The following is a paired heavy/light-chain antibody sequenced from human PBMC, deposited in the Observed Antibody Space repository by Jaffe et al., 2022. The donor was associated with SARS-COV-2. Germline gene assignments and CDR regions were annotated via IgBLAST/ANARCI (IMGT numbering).Heavy chain of an antibody. CDR1: GYTFTGHS. CDR3: ARDNQFLKWLGGNWFDP. J-gene: IGHJ5*02. V-gene: IGHV1-3*04. CDR2: INTDNGNT. Sequence: QVQLVQSGAEVKKPGASVQISCKASGYTFTGHSMHWVRQAPGQSLEWMGWINTDNGNTKYSQKFQGRVTITRDTSASTVYMELSSLTSEDTAVYYCARDNQFLKWLGGNWFDPWGQGTLVSVSS. D-gene: IGHD3-3*01.
Light chain of an antibody. CDR1: QSVSSN. CDR2: RAS. CDR3: QQYNNWPQT. J-gene: IGKJ1*01. V-gene: IGKV3-15*01. Sequence: EIVMTQSPATLSVSPGERATLSCRASQSVSSNLAWYQQKPGQAPRLLIYRASTRATGFPARFSGSGSGTEFTLTISSLQSEDFAVYYCQQYNNWPQTFGQGTKVEIK.